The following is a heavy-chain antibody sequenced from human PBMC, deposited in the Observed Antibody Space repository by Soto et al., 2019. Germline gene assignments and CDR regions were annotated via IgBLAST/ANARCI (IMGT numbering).Heavy chain of an antibody. D-gene: IGHD2-15*01. Sequence: ASVKVSCKASGYTFTSYYMHWVRQAPGQGLEWMGIINPSGGSTSYAQKFQGRVTMTRDTSTSTVYMELSSLRSEDTAVYYCASVWECSGGSCSYAFDIWGQGTMVTVSS. CDR3: ASVWECSGGSCSYAFDI. CDR1: GYTFTSYY. CDR2: INPSGGST. J-gene: IGHJ3*02. V-gene: IGHV1-46*03.